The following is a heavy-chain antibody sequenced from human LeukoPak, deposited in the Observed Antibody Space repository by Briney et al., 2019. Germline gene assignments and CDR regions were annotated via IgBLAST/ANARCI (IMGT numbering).Heavy chain of an antibody. CDR1: GGSFSGYY. J-gene: IGHJ5*02. CDR2: INHSGST. D-gene: IGHD4-17*01. Sequence: SETLSLTRAVYGGSFSGYYWSWIRQPPGKGLEWIGEINHSGSTNYNPSLKSRVTISVDTSKNQFSLKLSSVTAADTAVYYCARWPTYARINWFDPWGQGTLVTVSS. V-gene: IGHV4-34*01. CDR3: ARWPTYARINWFDP.